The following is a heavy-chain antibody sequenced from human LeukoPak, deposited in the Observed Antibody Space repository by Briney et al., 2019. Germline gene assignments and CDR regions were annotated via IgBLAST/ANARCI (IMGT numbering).Heavy chain of an antibody. CDR3: AKDPTQQWLVPSGDY. V-gene: IGHV3-30*04. CDR2: ISYDGSNK. CDR1: GFTFSSYA. Sequence: GRSLRLSCAASGFTFSSYAMHWVRQAPGKGLEWVAVISYDGSNKYYADSVKGRFTISRDNPKNTLYLQMNSLRAEDAAVYYCAKDPTQQWLVPSGDYWGQGTLVTVSS. D-gene: IGHD6-19*01. J-gene: IGHJ4*02.